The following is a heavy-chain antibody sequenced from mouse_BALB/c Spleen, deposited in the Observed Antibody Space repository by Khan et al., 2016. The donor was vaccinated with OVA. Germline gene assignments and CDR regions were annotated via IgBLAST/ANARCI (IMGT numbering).Heavy chain of an antibody. CDR2: ISYSGNT. CDR3: ARIYGGDFDY. J-gene: IGHJ2*01. Sequence: VQLKESGPGLVKPSQSLSLTCTVTGYSITTDYAWNWIRQFPGSKLEWMGHISYSGNTTYNPSLKSRISITRDTSKNQFFLQLKSVTTEDTARYYCARIYGGDFDYWGQGTTLTVSS. D-gene: IGHD1-1*01. V-gene: IGHV3-2*02. CDR1: GYSITTDYA.